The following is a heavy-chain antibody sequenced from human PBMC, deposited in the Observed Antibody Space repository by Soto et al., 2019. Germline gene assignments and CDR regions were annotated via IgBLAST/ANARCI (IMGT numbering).Heavy chain of an antibody. CDR3: GRGRSGKLVGFY. CDR1: GYTFTCHY. Sequence: ASVKVSCKASGYTFTCHYIHWVRQAPGQGPEWMGEIGPASGDTRYAQKFQGRVTMTRDTSITTVYVELNNLSPDDTAVYDCGRGRSGKLVGFYWGQGTPVTVSS. V-gene: IGHV1-2*02. CDR2: IGPASGDT. D-gene: IGHD1-26*01. J-gene: IGHJ4*02.